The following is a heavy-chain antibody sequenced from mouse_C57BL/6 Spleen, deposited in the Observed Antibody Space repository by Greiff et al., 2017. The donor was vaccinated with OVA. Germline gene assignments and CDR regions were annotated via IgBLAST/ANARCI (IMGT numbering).Heavy chain of an antibody. Sequence: VQLQQPGAELVKPGASVKMSCKASGYTFTSYWITWVKQRPGQGLEWIGDIYPGSGSTNYNEKFKSKATLTVDTSSSTAYMQLSSLTSEDSAVYYCATSTGTRGDYAMDYWGQGTSVTVSS. J-gene: IGHJ4*01. CDR2: IYPGSGST. V-gene: IGHV1-55*01. D-gene: IGHD4-1*01. CDR3: ATSTGTRGDYAMDY. CDR1: GYTFTSYW.